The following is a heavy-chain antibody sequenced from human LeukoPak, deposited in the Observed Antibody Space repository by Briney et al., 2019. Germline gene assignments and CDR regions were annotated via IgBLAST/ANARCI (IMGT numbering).Heavy chain of an antibody. CDR3: AHRRTYCSGGSCYAEGFDY. Sequence: SGPTLVNPTQTLTLTCTFSGFSLSTSGVGVGWIRQPPGKALEWLALIYWDDDKRYSPSLKSRLTTTKDTSKNQVVLTMTNMDPVDTATYYCAHRRTYCSGGSCYAEGFDYWGQGTLVTVSS. D-gene: IGHD2-15*01. CDR2: IYWDDDK. J-gene: IGHJ4*02. V-gene: IGHV2-5*02. CDR1: GFSLSTSGVG.